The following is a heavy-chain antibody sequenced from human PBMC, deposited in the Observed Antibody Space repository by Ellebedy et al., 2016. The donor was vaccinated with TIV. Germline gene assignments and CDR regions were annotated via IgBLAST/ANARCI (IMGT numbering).Heavy chain of an antibody. D-gene: IGHD3-22*01. V-gene: IGHV3-23*01. CDR3: AKMVSRYYESSGYYPDY. CDR2: ITGGATAT. CDR1: GFNFGTYA. J-gene: IGHJ4*02. Sequence: GESLKISXAASGFNFGTYAMSWVRQAPGKGLEWVSIITGGATATYNADSVKGRFIISRDNSKNTVYLQMNSLRVEDTAVYYCAKMVSRYYESSGYYPDYWGQGSLVTVSS.